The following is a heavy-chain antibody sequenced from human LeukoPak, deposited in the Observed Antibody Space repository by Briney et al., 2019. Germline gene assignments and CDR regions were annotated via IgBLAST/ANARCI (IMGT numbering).Heavy chain of an antibody. CDR1: GLTFRNYG. CDR3: ASHRGDYATGYFDY. Sequence: PGGSLRLSCAASGLTFRNYGVHWVRKAPGKGLEWVAIRSYDGSNKYYADSVRGRFTISKDNSQNTLYLQMNSLRAEDTAVYYCASHRGDYATGYFDYWGQGTLVTVSS. CDR2: RSYDGSNK. J-gene: IGHJ4*02. V-gene: IGHV3-30*03. D-gene: IGHD1-1*01.